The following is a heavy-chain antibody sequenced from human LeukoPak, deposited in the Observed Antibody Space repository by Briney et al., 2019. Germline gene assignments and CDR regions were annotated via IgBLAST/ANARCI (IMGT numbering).Heavy chain of an antibody. CDR3: VRDNSIADRGWWFDP. J-gene: IGHJ5*02. CDR1: GYTFTSYA. D-gene: IGHD1-14*01. V-gene: IGHV1-3*01. Sequence: GASVKVSCKASGYTFTSYAMHWVRQAPGQRLEWMGWINAGNGNTKYSQEFQGRVTITRDTPTSTVYMELSSLRSDDTAVYYCVRDNSIADRGWWFDPWGQGTLVTVSS. CDR2: INAGNGNT.